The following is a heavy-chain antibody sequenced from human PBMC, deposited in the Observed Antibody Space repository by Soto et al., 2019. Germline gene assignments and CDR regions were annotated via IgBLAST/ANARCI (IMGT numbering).Heavy chain of an antibody. CDR1: GYTFTNYG. V-gene: IGHV1-18*01. CDR2: ISAYNDNT. Sequence: QIQLVQSGAEVKKAGASVKVSCKASGYTFTNYGISWVRQALGQGLEWMGWISAYNDNTNYAQKFQGRVPLTTDTSTRTAYMELRSLTSDDTAVYYCGGEGYYYGSGSYSPPRYYGMDVWGQGTAVTVFS. J-gene: IGHJ6*02. CDR3: GGEGYYYGSGSYSPPRYYGMDV. D-gene: IGHD3-10*01.